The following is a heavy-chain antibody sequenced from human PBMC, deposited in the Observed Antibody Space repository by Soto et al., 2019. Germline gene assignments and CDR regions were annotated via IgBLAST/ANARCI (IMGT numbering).Heavy chain of an antibody. CDR3: AGSPRVGY. Sequence: EVQLVESGGGLVQPGGSLRLSCAASGFIFSSYSMNWVRQAPGKGLEWVSYISSSSNTIYYADSVKGRFTISRDNAKNSLDLQMNSLRDEDTAVYYWAGSPRVGYWGQGTLVTVSS. J-gene: IGHJ4*02. D-gene: IGHD1-26*01. CDR2: ISSSSNTI. V-gene: IGHV3-48*02. CDR1: GFIFSSYS.